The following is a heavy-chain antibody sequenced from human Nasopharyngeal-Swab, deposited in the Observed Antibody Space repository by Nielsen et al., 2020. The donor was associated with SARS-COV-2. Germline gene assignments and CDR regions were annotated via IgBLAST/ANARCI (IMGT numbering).Heavy chain of an antibody. CDR2: IYYSGST. Sequence: SETLSLTCTVSGGSISSYYWSWIRQPPGKGLEWIGYIYYSGSTNYNPSLKSRVTISVDTSKNQFSLKLSSVTAADTAVYYCARVPHQEIFGVAYYYYYYMDVWGKGTTVTVSS. J-gene: IGHJ6*03. V-gene: IGHV4-59*01. CDR3: ARVPHQEIFGVAYYYYYYMDV. D-gene: IGHD3-3*01. CDR1: GGSISSYY.